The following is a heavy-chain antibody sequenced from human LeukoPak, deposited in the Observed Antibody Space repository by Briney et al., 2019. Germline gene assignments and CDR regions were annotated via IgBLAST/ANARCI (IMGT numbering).Heavy chain of an antibody. D-gene: IGHD1-14*01. Sequence: GGSLRLSCAASEFTFDDYTMHWVRQVPGKGLEWVSLFSWDGTTTFYADSVKGRFTISRDNSKNSLFLQMSSLRTEDTAFYYCAKERNRIIDSWGQGTLVTVSS. CDR1: EFTFDDYT. CDR3: AKERNRIIDS. J-gene: IGHJ4*02. V-gene: IGHV3-43*01. CDR2: FSWDGTTT.